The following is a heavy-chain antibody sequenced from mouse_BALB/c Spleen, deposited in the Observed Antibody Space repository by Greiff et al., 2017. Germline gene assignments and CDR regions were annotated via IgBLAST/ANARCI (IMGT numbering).Heavy chain of an antibody. J-gene: IGHJ2*01. CDR2: IWAGGST. CDR1: GFSLTSYG. D-gene: IGHD2-3*01. CDR3: ARERGYDGYFFDY. Sequence: VMLVESGPGLVAPSQSLSITCTVSGFSLTSYGVHWVRQPPGKGLEWLGVIWAGGSTNYNSALMSRLSISKDNSKSQVFLKMNSLQTDDTAMYYCARERGYDGYFFDYWGQGTTLTVSS. V-gene: IGHV2-9*02.